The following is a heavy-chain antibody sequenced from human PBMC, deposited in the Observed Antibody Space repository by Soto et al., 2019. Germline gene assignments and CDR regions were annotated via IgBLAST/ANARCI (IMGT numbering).Heavy chain of an antibody. Sequence: ASVKVSCKVSGYTLTELSMHWVRQAPGKGLEWMGGFDPEDGETIYAQKFQGRVTMTEDTSTDTAYMELSSLRSEDTAVYYCATCIVGATQYYYGIDVWGQGNTVTVSS. J-gene: IGHJ6*02. CDR1: GYTLTELS. CDR2: FDPEDGET. CDR3: ATCIVGATQYYYGIDV. D-gene: IGHD1-26*01. V-gene: IGHV1-24*01.